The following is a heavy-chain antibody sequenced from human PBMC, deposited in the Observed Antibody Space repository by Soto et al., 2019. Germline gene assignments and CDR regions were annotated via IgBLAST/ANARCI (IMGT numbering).Heavy chain of an antibody. CDR2: VNSDGSNT. CDR3: ARHYGDYAYYYYGMDV. V-gene: IGHV3-74*01. Sequence: EVQLVESGGGVVQPGGSLRLSCAASGFTFSYYWMHWVRQAPGKGLVWVSRVNSDGSNTTDADFVRGRFTISRDNAKNTRYLHMNSLRAEDTAVYYCARHYGDYAYYYYGMDVWGQGTTVTVSS. CDR1: GFTFSYYW. J-gene: IGHJ6*02. D-gene: IGHD4-17*01.